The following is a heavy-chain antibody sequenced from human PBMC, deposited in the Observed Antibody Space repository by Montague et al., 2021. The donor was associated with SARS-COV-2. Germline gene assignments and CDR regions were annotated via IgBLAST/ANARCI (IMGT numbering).Heavy chain of an antibody. Sequence: SLRLSYAASGFTFSSYAMSWVRQAPGKGLEWVSVIYSGGSSTYYADSVKGWFTISRDTSKNTLYLKMNSLTAEDTAVYYFAKGLLSQYAILTGYHSHYYYYGIDVWGQGTTVTVSS. J-gene: IGHJ6*02. CDR3: AKGLLSQYAILTGYHSHYYYYGIDV. CDR1: GFTFSSYA. D-gene: IGHD3-9*01. V-gene: IGHV3-23*03. CDR2: IYSGGSST.